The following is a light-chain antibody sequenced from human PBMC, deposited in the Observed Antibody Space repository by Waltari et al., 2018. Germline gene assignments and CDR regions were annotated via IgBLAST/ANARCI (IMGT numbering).Light chain of an antibody. CDR2: QAS. V-gene: IGKV1-5*03. J-gene: IGKJ2*01. Sequence: DIQMTQPPSTLSASVGDRVTITCRASQSISTWLAWFQQKPGNAPKVLICQASSLESGVPSRFSGSGSGTEFTLTISSLQPDDFATYYCQHYNSFPYTFGQGTKLEIK. CDR3: QHYNSFPYT. CDR1: QSISTW.